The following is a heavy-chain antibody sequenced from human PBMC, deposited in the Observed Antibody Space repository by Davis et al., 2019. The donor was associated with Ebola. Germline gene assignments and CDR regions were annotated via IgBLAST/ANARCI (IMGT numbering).Heavy chain of an antibody. D-gene: IGHD3-22*01. J-gene: IGHJ6*02. CDR1: GGSFSGYY. V-gene: IGHV4-34*01. CDR2: INHSGST. CDR3: ARDLMDYDSSGYYYYGMDV. Sequence: MPSETLSLTCAVYGGSFSGYYWSWIRQPPGKGLEWIGEINHSGSTNYNPSLKSRVTISVDTSKNQFSLKLSSVTAADTAVYYCARDLMDYDSSGYYYYGMDVWGQGTTVTVSS.